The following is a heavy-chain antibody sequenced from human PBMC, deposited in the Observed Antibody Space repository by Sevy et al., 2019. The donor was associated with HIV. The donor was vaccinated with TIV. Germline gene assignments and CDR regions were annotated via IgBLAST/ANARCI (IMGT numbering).Heavy chain of an antibody. CDR2: INSDGSST. J-gene: IGHJ6*03. Sequence: GGSLRLSCVASGFTFDSYWMHWVRQAPGKGLVWVSRINSDGSSTPYADSVKGRFTISRDNAKNTLYLQLNRLGAEDTAGYYCTRGDPIVPPAGYYYHMDVWGKGTTVTVSS. D-gene: IGHD1-26*01. CDR3: TRGDPIVPPAGYYYHMDV. V-gene: IGHV3-74*01. CDR1: GFTFDSYW.